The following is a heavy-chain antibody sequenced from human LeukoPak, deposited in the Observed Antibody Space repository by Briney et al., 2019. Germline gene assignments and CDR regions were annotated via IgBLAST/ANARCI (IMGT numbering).Heavy chain of an antibody. D-gene: IGHD2-2*01. CDR2: IYTSGNT. V-gene: IGHV4-4*07. J-gene: IGHJ4*02. Sequence: SETLSLTCTVSDGSISTYYWSWIRQSAGKGLEWIGRIYTSGNTNYNPSLKSRVTISVDKSKNQFSLKLSSVTAADTAVYYCARGGGCSSTTCYVFDSWGQGTLVTVSS. CDR1: DGSISTYY. CDR3: ARGGGCSSTTCYVFDS.